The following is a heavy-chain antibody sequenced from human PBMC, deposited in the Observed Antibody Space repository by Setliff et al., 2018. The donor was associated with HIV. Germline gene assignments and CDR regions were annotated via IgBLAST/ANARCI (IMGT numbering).Heavy chain of an antibody. CDR2: MRYDGSNK. Sequence: PGGSLRLSCAASGFNFSDYDIHWVRQAPGKGLEWVAVMRYDGSNKDYADSVKGRFTISRDNSKNTLYLQMNSLRAEDTAVYYCAKAQKDLMTTMIITGYYFDYWGQGTLVTVSS. CDR3: AKAQKDLMTTMIITGYYFDY. CDR1: GFNFSDYD. D-gene: IGHD4-17*01. J-gene: IGHJ4*02. V-gene: IGHV3-30*02.